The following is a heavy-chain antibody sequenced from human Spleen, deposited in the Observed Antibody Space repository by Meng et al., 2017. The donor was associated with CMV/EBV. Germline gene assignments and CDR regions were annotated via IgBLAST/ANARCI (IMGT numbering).Heavy chain of an antibody. CDR2: MNPNSGNT. CDR3: ARVSGEFP. J-gene: IGHJ5*01. V-gene: IGHV1-8*03. CDR1: GYTFTDYY. D-gene: IGHD3-10*01. Sequence: ASVKVSCKASGYTFTDYYMHWVRQAPGQGLEWMGWMNPNSGNTGYAQKFQGRVTITRNTSISTAYMELNSLRVEDTAVYYCARVSGEFPWGQGTLVTVSS.